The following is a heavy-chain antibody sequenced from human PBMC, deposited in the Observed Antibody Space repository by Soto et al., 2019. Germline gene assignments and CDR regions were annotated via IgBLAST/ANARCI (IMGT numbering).Heavy chain of an antibody. D-gene: IGHD1-26*01. V-gene: IGHV1-69*13. CDR2: IIPIFGTA. Sequence: ASVKVSCKASGGTFSSYAISWVRQAPGQGLEWMGGIIPIFGTANYAQKFQGRVTITADESTSTAYMELSSLRSEDTAVYYCARAYSGGEDWNLGYYYGMDVWGQGTTVTVSS. J-gene: IGHJ6*02. CDR1: GGTFSSYA. CDR3: ARAYSGGEDWNLGYYYGMDV.